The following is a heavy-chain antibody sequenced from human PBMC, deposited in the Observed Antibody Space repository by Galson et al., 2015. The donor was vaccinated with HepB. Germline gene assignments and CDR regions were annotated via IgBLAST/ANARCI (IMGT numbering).Heavy chain of an antibody. CDR3: ARDLGSSWSNY. D-gene: IGHD6-13*01. CDR1: GFTFSSYA. V-gene: IGHV3-30*04. Sequence: SLRLSCAASGFTFSSYAMHWVRQAPGKGLEWVAVISYDGSNKYYADSVKGRFTISRDNSKNTLYLQMNSLRAEDTAVYYCARDLGSSWSNYWGQGTLVTVSS. J-gene: IGHJ4*02. CDR2: ISYDGSNK.